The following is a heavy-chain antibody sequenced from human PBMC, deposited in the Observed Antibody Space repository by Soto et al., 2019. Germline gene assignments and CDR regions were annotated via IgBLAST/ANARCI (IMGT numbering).Heavy chain of an antibody. V-gene: IGHV4-39*01. Sequence: QLQLQESGPGLVKPSETLSLTCTVSNGSISSAIYYWGWIRQPPGKGLGWIGSIYHSGSTYYNPSLQGRVTISVDTSKNLFSLKLSSVTAADTAVYFCAGRSSLASVQVYFGEISNYNWFDPWGQGTLVTVSS. CDR2: IYHSGST. D-gene: IGHD3-10*01. CDR3: AGRSSLASVQVYFGEISNYNWFDP. CDR1: NGSISSAIYY. J-gene: IGHJ5*02.